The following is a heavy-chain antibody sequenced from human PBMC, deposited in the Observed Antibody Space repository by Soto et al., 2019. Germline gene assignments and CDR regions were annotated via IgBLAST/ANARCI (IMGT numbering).Heavy chain of an antibody. CDR2: IKQDGSEK. Sequence: PGGSLRLSCAASGFTFSSYWMSWVRQAPGKGLEWVANIKQDGSEKYYVDSVKGRFTISRDNAKNSLYLQMNSLRAEDTAVYYCARDRSLLLWANDAFDIWGQGTMVTVSS. D-gene: IGHD2-2*01. J-gene: IGHJ3*02. V-gene: IGHV3-7*01. CDR3: ARDRSLLLWANDAFDI. CDR1: GFTFSSYW.